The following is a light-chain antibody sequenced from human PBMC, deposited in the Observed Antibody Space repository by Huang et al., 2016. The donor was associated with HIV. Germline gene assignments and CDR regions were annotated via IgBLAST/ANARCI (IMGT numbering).Light chain of an antibody. J-gene: IGKJ1*01. CDR3: QKYDSVPRT. CDR1: QDIKNY. Sequence: DIQMTQYPSSLSASVGDRVTITCRASQDIKNYLAWYQQKAGQVPTLLIYAASSLQSGVPSRFIGSGSGTDFTLSITSLQPEDVAIYYCQKYDSVPRTFGQGTKVDIK. CDR2: AAS. V-gene: IGKV1-27*01.